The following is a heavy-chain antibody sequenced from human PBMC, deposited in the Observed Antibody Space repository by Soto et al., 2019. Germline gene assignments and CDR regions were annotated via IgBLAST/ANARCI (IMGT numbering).Heavy chain of an antibody. D-gene: IGHD2-15*01. J-gene: IGHJ3*02. CDR1: GFTFDDYA. Sequence: GGSLRLSCAASGFTFDDYAMHWVRQAPGKGLEWVSGISWNSDSIVYADSVKGRFTISRDNAKNSLFLQMNSLRVEDTAFYYCAKGISPYSFDAFDIWGQGTKVTVSS. CDR2: ISWNSDSI. V-gene: IGHV3-9*01. CDR3: AKGISPYSFDAFDI.